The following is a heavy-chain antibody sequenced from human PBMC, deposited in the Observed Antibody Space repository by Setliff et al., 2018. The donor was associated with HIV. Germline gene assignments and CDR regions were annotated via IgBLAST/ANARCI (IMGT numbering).Heavy chain of an antibody. CDR1: GGSISSYY. CDR2: IYYSGST. Sequence: PSETLSLTCTVSGGSISSYYWSWIRQPPGKGLEWIGYIYYSGSTNYNPSLKSRVTISVDTSKNQFSLKLSSVTAADTAVYYCARGSRRYSYAYYYYYMDVWGKGTTVTVSS. CDR3: ARGSRRYSYAYYYYYMDV. V-gene: IGHV4-59*01. J-gene: IGHJ6*03. D-gene: IGHD5-18*01.